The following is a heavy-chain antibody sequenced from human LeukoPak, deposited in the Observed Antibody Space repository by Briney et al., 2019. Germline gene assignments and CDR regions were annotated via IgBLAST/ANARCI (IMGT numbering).Heavy chain of an antibody. CDR1: GFTFSRFW. CDR3: ASGSYRENFDY. CDR2: MNQDGSER. D-gene: IGHD3-16*02. Sequence: PGGSLRLSCAASGFTFSRFWMSWVRQAPQKGLEWVATMNQDGSERYYVDSVKGRCTTSRDNAKNSLYLQISNLRVEDTAVYYCASGSYRENFDYWGQGILVTVSS. V-gene: IGHV3-7*01. J-gene: IGHJ4*02.